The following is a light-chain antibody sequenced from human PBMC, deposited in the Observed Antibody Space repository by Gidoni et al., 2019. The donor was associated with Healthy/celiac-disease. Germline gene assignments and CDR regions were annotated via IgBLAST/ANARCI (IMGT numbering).Light chain of an antibody. CDR2: EGS. V-gene: IGLV2-23*01. CDR3: CSYAGSSTYV. CDR1: RRDVGSYNI. J-gene: IGLJ1*01. Sequence: QSALTQPASVSGSPGQSITISCTGTRRDVGSYNIVSWYQQHPGKAPKLMIYEGSKRPSGVSNRFSGSKSGNTASLTISGLQAEDEADYYCCSYAGSSTYVFGTGTKVTVL.